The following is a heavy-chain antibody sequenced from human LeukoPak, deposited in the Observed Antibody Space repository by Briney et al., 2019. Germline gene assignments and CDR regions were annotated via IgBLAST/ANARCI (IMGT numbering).Heavy chain of an antibody. Sequence: PSETLSLTCTGSGVSISSSSYYWGWIRQPPGKGLEWIGSIYYSGSTYYNSSLKSRVTISVDTSKNQFSLKLSFVTAADTAVYYCASGSLKSSRELRGIYYYGMDVWGQGTTVTVSS. CDR1: GVSISSSSYY. CDR3: ASGSLKSSRELRGIYYYGMDV. V-gene: IGHV4-39*07. CDR2: IYYSGST. J-gene: IGHJ6*02. D-gene: IGHD3-10*01.